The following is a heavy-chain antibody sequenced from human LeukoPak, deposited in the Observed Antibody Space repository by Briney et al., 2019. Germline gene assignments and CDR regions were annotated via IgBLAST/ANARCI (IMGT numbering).Heavy chain of an antibody. D-gene: IGHD2-21*02. CDR1: GYTFTSYY. J-gene: IGHJ6*03. CDR3: ARGRSRLHYYYYYYMDV. Sequence: ASVKVSCKASGYTFTSYYMHWVRQAPGQGLEWMGIINPSGGSTSYAQKFQGRVTMTRDMSTSTVYMELSSLRSEDTAVYYCARGRSRLHYYYYYYMDVWGKGTTVTISS. V-gene: IGHV1-46*01. CDR2: INPSGGST.